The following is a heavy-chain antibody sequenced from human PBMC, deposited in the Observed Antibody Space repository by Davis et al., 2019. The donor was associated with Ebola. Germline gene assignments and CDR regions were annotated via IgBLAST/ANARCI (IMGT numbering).Heavy chain of an antibody. CDR2: ISSSDTYI. CDR1: GFTFNTYS. V-gene: IGHV3-21*01. Sequence: PGGSLRPSFAAPGFTFNTYSMNWVRQAPGKGLEWVSSISSSDTYIHYADSVTGRFTISRDDAKNSLYLQLNSLTDEDTAVYFCAREGYTGYVRISGSYYADYWGQGTLVTVSS. J-gene: IGHJ4*02. CDR3: AREGYTGYVRISGSYYADY. D-gene: IGHD1-26*01.